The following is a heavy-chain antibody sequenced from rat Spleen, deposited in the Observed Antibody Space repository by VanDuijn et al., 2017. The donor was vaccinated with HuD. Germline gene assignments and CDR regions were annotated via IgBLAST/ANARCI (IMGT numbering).Heavy chain of an antibody. V-gene: IGHV5S13*01. CDR3: ARQDTSGYSNWFAY. CDR2: ISPSGGST. D-gene: IGHD4-3*01. Sequence: EVQLVESGGGLVQPGRSLKLSCAASGFTFSDYGMAWVRQAPTKGLEWVASISPSGGSTYYRDSVKGRFTISRDNAKSTLYLQMDSLRSEDTATYYGARQDTSGYSNWFAYWGQGTLVTVSS. CDR1: GFTFSDYG. J-gene: IGHJ3*01.